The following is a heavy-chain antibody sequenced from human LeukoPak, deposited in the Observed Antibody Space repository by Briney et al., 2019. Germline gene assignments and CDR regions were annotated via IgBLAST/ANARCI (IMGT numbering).Heavy chain of an antibody. Sequence: ASVKVSCKASGGTFSSLTINWVRQAPGQGLEWMGGIIPIFGRANYAQKFQGRVTITADDSTSTAYMELSSLRSEDTAVYYCADLVYCSSSSCYEPFNQTWGQGTLVTVSS. J-gene: IGHJ4*02. CDR2: IIPIFGRA. D-gene: IGHD2-2*01. V-gene: IGHV1-69*13. CDR3: ADLVYCSSSSCYEPFNQT. CDR1: GGTFSSLT.